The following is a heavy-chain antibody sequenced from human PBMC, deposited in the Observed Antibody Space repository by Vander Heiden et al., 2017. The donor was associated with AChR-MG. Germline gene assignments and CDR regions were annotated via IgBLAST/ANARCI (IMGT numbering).Heavy chain of an antibody. Sequence: QVQLVESGGGVVQPGRFLRCSCAAYGFTFSSYGMHWGLQAAGKGLEWVAVIWYDGSNKYYADAVKVRFTISRDNSKNTLYLQMNSLRAEDTAVYYCARDNMGFDYWGQGTLVTVSS. CDR3: ARDNMGFDY. J-gene: IGHJ4*02. D-gene: IGHD3-10*01. CDR2: IWYDGSNK. V-gene: IGHV3-33*01. CDR1: GFTFSSYG.